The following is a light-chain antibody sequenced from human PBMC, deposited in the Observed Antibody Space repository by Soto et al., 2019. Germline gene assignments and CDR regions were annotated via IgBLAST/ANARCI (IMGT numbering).Light chain of an antibody. V-gene: IGKV1-27*01. CDR3: QKYNSAPWT. CDR2: AAS. Sequence: DIQMTQSPSSLSASVGDRVTITCRASQAISNYLAWYQQRPGKVPKLLIYAASTLQSGVPSRFSGSRSETDFTITISSLKPEDVATYYCQKYNSAPWTFGQGTKVEIK. CDR1: QAISNY. J-gene: IGKJ1*01.